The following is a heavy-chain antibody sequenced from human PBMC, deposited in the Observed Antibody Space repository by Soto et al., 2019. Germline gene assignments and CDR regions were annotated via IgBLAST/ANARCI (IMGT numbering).Heavy chain of an antibody. D-gene: IGHD2-21*02. Sequence: QVQLVQSGAEEKKPGASVKVSCKASGYTFTSYAMHWVRQAPGQRLEWMGWINAGNGNTKYSQKFQGRVTITRDTSASTAYMALSSLRSDDTAVYYCARSIVVVTALDSWGQGTLVTVSS. CDR3: ARSIVVVTALDS. J-gene: IGHJ4*02. CDR2: INAGNGNT. V-gene: IGHV1-3*05. CDR1: GYTFTSYA.